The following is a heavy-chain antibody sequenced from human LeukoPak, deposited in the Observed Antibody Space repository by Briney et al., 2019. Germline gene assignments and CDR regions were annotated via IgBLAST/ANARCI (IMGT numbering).Heavy chain of an antibody. D-gene: IGHD2-15*01. J-gene: IGHJ2*01. Sequence: PGRSLRLSCAASGITFTSLWMTWFRQAPGKGLEWVADLNQDGSEEHYVASVKGRFTISRDSTSLYLQMNSLRAEDTAVYYCAGGQGWHFHLWGRGTLITVS. CDR1: GITFTSLW. CDR2: LNQDGSEE. CDR3: AGGQGWHFHL. V-gene: IGHV3-7*01.